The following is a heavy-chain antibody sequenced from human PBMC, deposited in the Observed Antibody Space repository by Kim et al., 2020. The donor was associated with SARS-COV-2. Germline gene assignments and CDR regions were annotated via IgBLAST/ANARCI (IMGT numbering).Heavy chain of an antibody. CDR2: MSADGSNK. D-gene: IGHD3-22*01. V-gene: IGHV3-30*18. J-gene: IGHJ3*02. CDR3: AKGAKDSSGYYFSGKAFDI. Sequence: VAIMSADGSNKYNAGTVKGRFTISRDNSKSTLYLQMNSLRAEDTAVYYCAKGAKDSSGYYFSGKAFDIWGQGTMVTVSS.